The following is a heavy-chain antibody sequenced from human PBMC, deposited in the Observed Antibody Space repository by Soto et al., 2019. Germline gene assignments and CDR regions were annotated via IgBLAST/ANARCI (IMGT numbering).Heavy chain of an antibody. V-gene: IGHV1-3*01. Sequence: ASVKVSCKASGYTSSSYAMHWVRQAPGQRLEWMGWTNAGYGNTKSSQKFQDRVTISRDTSASTAYMELTSLRSEDTAVYYCARDTGDGTFDFWGQGTLVTVS. J-gene: IGHJ4*02. D-gene: IGHD7-27*01. CDR2: TNAGYGNT. CDR3: ARDTGDGTFDF. CDR1: GYTSSSYA.